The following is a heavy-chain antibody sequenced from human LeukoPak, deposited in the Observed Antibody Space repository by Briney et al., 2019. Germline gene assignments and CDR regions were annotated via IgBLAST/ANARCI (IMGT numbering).Heavy chain of an antibody. Sequence: GGSLRLSCTASGFNFGNYAMSWARQAPGKGLEWLGFIRSKASGGAIEYDPSVDGRFTISRDDSKSIAYLQMTSLKTEDTATYFCTREVDGMSAYWGQGTLVTVSS. CDR1: GFNFGNYA. D-gene: IGHD1-14*01. CDR3: TREVDGMSAY. J-gene: IGHJ4*02. CDR2: IRSKASGGAI. V-gene: IGHV3-49*04.